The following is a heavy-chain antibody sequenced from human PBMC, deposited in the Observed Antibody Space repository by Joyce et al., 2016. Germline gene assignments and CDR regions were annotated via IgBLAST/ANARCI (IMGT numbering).Heavy chain of an antibody. CDR2: RNGDVNNR. Sequence: EVELVQSGGGLVKPGGSLRLSGAASGFTFRKYWMHWVRKAPGKGLEGVSSRNGDVNNRNHADSVKGRFTISRDNAKNTLYLQMNSLRDEDTAVYYCVRAGADNWGQGTLVTVSS. J-gene: IGHJ4*02. CDR1: GFTFRKYW. CDR3: VRAGADN. V-gene: IGHV3-74*01.